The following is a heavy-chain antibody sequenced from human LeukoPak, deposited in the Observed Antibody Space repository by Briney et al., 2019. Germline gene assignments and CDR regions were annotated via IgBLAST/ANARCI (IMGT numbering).Heavy chain of an antibody. D-gene: IGHD3-22*01. CDR3: ARALYYYDSSGYHQTQTAPDAFDI. V-gene: IGHV4-59*01. CDR1: GASISSYY. CDR2: IYYSGST. Sequence: SETLSLTCTVSGASISSYYWSWIRQPPGKGLEWIGYIYYSGSTNYNPSLKSRVTISVDTSKNQFSLKLSSVTAADTAVYYCARALYYYDSSGYHQTQTAPDAFDIWGQGTMVTVSS. J-gene: IGHJ3*02.